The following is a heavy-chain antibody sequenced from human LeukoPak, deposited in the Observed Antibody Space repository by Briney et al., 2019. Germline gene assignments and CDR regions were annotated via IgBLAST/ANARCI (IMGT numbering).Heavy chain of an antibody. CDR1: GGSISSYY. V-gene: IGHV4-59*01. Sequence: SETLSLTCTVSGGSISSYYWSWIRRPPGKGLEWIGYIYYSGSTNYNPSLKSRVTISVDTSKNQFSLKLSSVTAADTAVYYCVRILYDSSGHIDYWGQGTLVTVSS. J-gene: IGHJ4*02. D-gene: IGHD3-22*01. CDR2: IYYSGST. CDR3: VRILYDSSGHIDY.